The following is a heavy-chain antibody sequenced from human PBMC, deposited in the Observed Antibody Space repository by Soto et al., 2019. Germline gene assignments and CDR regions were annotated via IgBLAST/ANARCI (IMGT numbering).Heavy chain of an antibody. Sequence: QVQLVQSGAEVKKPGASVKVSCKASGYTFTSYDINWVRQATGQGLEWMGWMNPNSGNTGYAQKFQGRVTMTRNTSISTAYMELSSLRSEDTAVYYCARRTYYYGSGSYSLGMDVWGQGTTVTVSS. V-gene: IGHV1-8*01. CDR2: MNPNSGNT. CDR3: ARRTYYYGSGSYSLGMDV. D-gene: IGHD3-10*01. J-gene: IGHJ6*02. CDR1: GYTFTSYD.